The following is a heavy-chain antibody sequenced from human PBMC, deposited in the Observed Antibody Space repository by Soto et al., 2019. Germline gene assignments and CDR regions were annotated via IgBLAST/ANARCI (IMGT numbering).Heavy chain of an antibody. CDR1: GYTFTGYY. CDR2: INPNSGGT. J-gene: IGHJ5*02. D-gene: IGHD3-10*02. CDR3: GRDQSGTGYYVDWFDP. Sequence: ASVKVSCKASGYTFTGYYMHWVRQAPGQGLEWMGWINPNSGGTNYAQKFEGRVTFTRDTVATTVNMELTSLTSEDTAVYYCGRDQSGTGYYVDWFDPWGQGTLVTVS. V-gene: IGHV1-2*02.